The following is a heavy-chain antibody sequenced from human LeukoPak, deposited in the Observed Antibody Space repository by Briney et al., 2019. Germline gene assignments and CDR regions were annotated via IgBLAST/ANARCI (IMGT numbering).Heavy chain of an antibody. Sequence: GGSLRLSCAASGFTVSSNYMSWVRQAPGKGLEWVSYISSRGNLIYYADSVKGRFTISRDNAKNSLYLQMNSLRAEDTAVYYCARDRSGYDILTETDAFDIWGQGTMVTVSS. V-gene: IGHV3-11*04. CDR2: ISSRGNLI. J-gene: IGHJ3*02. D-gene: IGHD3-9*01. CDR1: GFTVSSNY. CDR3: ARDRSGYDILTETDAFDI.